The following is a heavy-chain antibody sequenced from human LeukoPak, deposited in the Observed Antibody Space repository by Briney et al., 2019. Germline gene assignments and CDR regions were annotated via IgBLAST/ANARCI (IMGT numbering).Heavy chain of an antibody. J-gene: IGHJ4*02. Sequence: GGSLRLSCAASGFTFSSYGMSWVRQAPGKGLEWVSGISWNSGSIGYADSVKGRFTISRDNAKNSLYLQMNSLRAEDTAVYYCARRGYWGQGTLVTVSS. CDR2: ISWNSGSI. CDR3: ARRGY. D-gene: IGHD3-10*01. V-gene: IGHV3-20*04. CDR1: GFTFSSYG.